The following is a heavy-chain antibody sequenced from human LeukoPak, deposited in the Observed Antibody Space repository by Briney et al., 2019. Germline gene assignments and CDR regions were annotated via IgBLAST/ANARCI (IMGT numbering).Heavy chain of an antibody. CDR1: GGSISSYY. D-gene: IGHD6-19*01. Sequence: SETLSLTCTVSGGSISSYYWSWIRQPAGKGLEWIGRIYTSGSTNYNPSLKSRVTMSVDTSKNQFSLKLSSVTAADTAVYYCARDRKAVAAFYWYFDLWGRGTLVTVSS. CDR3: ARDRKAVAAFYWYFDL. V-gene: IGHV4-4*07. CDR2: IYTSGST. J-gene: IGHJ2*01.